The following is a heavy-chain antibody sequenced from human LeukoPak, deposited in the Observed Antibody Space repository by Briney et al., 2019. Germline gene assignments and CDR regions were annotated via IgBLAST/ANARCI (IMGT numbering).Heavy chain of an antibody. J-gene: IGHJ6*02. CDR2: IYADGRT. CDR3: AKWVPLALDYYGMDV. V-gene: IGHV3-53*01. D-gene: IGHD2-8*01. Sequence: GGSLRLSCAASGFTVNNEYMYWVRQAPGRGLECVSLIYADGRTYYADSVKGRFTISRDNSKNTLYLQMNSLRAEDTAVYYCAKWVPLALDYYGMDVWGQGTTVTVSS. CDR1: GFTVNNEY.